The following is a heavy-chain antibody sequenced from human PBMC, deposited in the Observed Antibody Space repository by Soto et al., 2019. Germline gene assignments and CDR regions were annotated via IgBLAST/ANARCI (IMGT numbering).Heavy chain of an antibody. CDR3: ARRLYSSSSLFAA. CDR2: IYPGDSDT. V-gene: IGHV5-51*01. J-gene: IGHJ5*02. Sequence: ESLERVWKASGYSFASYWIAWVPQMPGKGLEWMGIIYPGDSDTRYSPSFKGQVTISAEKSISTAYLQWSSLKASDTAMYYWARRLYSSSSLFAAWGRGTLVTVSS. CDR1: GYSFASYW. D-gene: IGHD6-13*01.